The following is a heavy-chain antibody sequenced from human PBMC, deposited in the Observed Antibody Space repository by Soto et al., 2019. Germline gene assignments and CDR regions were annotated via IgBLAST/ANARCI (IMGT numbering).Heavy chain of an antibody. Sequence: HVQLVQSGAGVKKPGCSVKVSCKSSGGTFSNYGFSWVRQAPGQGLACMGVIVPIFGAEHPQKFQGRVKITADESTNTVLMELRGLRPRETAVDYCGNGGRDYEGCGDSQWHVWGQGTTVTVSS. V-gene: IGHV1-69*12. D-gene: IGHD3-16*01. CDR3: GNGGRDYEGCGDSQWHV. J-gene: IGHJ6*02. CDR2: IVPIFGA. CDR1: GGTFSNYG.